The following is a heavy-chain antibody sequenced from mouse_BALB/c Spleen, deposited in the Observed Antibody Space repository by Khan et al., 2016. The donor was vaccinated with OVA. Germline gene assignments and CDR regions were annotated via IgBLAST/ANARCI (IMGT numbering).Heavy chain of an antibody. J-gene: IGHJ3*01. CDR2: ILPGSGSN. Sequence: QVQLKQSGAELMEPGASVKISCKATGYTFSSYWIEWVKQRPGHGLEWIGEILPGSGSNNYNEKFKGKATFTADTSSNTAYMQLSSLTSEDSAVYDCARGNYYGSSSWFGYWGQGTLVTVS. V-gene: IGHV1-9*01. CDR3: ARGNYYGSSSWFGY. CDR1: GYTFSSYW. D-gene: IGHD1-1*01.